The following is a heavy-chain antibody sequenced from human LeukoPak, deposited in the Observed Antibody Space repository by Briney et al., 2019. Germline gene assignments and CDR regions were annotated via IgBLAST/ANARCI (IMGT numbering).Heavy chain of an antibody. CDR3: ASYVISGSYYHGAFDI. CDR2: IDPSDSYT. V-gene: IGHV5-10-1*01. Sequence: GESLKSSCKGSGYRFTSYWISWVRQMLGKGLEWMGRIDPSDSYTNSSPSFEGHVTISADTSISTAYLQWSSLKASDTAMYYCASYVISGSYYHGAFDIWGQGTMVTVSS. D-gene: IGHD1-26*01. CDR1: GYRFTSYW. J-gene: IGHJ3*02.